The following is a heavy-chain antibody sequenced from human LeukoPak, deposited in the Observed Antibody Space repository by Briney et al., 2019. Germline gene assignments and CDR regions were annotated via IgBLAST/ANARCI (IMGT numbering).Heavy chain of an antibody. CDR3: ARSGQCDS. D-gene: IGHD3-10*01. J-gene: IGHJ4*02. Sequence: GGSLRLPCAASGFTFSSYAMSWVRQAPGRGLEWVSGISTSGNTYHADSVKGRFTISRDNSKNTVFLQMNSLRADDTAVYYCARSGQCDSWGQGTLVTVSS. CDR2: ISTSGNT. CDR1: GFTFSSYA. V-gene: IGHV3-23*01.